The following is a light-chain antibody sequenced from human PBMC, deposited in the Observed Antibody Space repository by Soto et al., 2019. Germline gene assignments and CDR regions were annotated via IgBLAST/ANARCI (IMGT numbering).Light chain of an antibody. CDR1: SSDVGGYNY. Sequence: QSALTRPPSASGSPGQSVTISCTGTSSDVGGYNYVSWYQQHPGKAPKLMIYEVSKRPSGVPDRFSGSKSGNTASLTVSGLQPEDEADCYCSSYAGSNKSVFGTGTKVTVL. CDR2: EVS. J-gene: IGLJ1*01. CDR3: SSYAGSNKSV. V-gene: IGLV2-8*01.